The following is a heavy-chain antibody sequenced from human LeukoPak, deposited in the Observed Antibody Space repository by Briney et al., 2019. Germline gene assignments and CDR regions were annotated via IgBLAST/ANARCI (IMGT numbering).Heavy chain of an antibody. CDR1: GYTFTGYY. V-gene: IGHV1-2*02. CDR3: ARVKKGYCSGGSCRAYRYMDV. D-gene: IGHD2-15*01. CDR2: INPNSGGT. Sequence: ASVKVSCKASGYTFTGYYMHWVRQAPGQGLEWMGCINPNSGGTNYAQKFQGRVTMTRDTSISTAYMELSRLRSDDTAVYYCARVKKGYCSGGSCRAYRYMDVWGKGTTVTVSS. J-gene: IGHJ6*03.